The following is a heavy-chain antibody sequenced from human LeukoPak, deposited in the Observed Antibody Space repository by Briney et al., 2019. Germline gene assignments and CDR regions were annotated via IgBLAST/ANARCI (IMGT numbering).Heavy chain of an antibody. J-gene: IGHJ6*02. CDR2: ISSSSSYI. Sequence: GGSLRLSCAASGFTFSSYWMSWVRQAPGKGLEWVSSISSSSSYIYYADSVKGRFTISRDNAKNSLYLQMNSLRAEDTAVYYCARGLGVRYYYDSSGSSPSTSMDVWGQGTTVTVSS. V-gene: IGHV3-21*01. CDR1: GFTFSSYW. CDR3: ARGLGVRYYYDSSGSSPSTSMDV. D-gene: IGHD3-22*01.